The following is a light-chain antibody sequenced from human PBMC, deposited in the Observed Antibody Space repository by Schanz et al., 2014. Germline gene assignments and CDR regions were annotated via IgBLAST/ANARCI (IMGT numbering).Light chain of an antibody. V-gene: IGKV3D-15*01. CDR3: QQYNRWPRT. CDR1: QSVAYY. J-gene: IGKJ1*01. CDR2: GAS. Sequence: EIVLTQSPGTLSLSPGERATLSCRASQSVAYYLAWYQQKPGQAPRLLIYGASSRATGIPVRFSGSGSGTEFTLTISSLQSEDFAVYYCQQYNRWPRTFGQGTKVEIK.